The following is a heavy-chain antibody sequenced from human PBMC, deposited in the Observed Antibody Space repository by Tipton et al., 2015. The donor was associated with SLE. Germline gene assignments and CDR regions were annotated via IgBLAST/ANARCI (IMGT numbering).Heavy chain of an antibody. J-gene: IGHJ4*02. CDR2: FYYGKST. CDR3: ARLSSGGMNWYRVFDY. CDR1: GGSISSSSFY. Sequence: TLSLTCTVSGGSISSSSFYWGWIRQPPGKGLEWIGSFYYGKSTFYNPSLKSRVTISVDTSTNRLSLQLSSVTAADTALYYCARLSSGGMNWYRVFDYWGQGALVTVSS. D-gene: IGHD1/OR15-1a*01. V-gene: IGHV4-39*07.